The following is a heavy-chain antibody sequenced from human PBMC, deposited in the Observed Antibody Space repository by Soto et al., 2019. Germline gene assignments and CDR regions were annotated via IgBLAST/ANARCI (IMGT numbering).Heavy chain of an antibody. Sequence: PGGSLRLSCAASGFTFSSYGMHWVRQAPGKGLEWVAVISYDGSNKYYADSVKGRFTISRDNSKNTLYLQMNSLRAEDTAVYYCAKGLGDGYNFDYWGQGTLVTVLL. V-gene: IGHV3-30*18. CDR3: AKGLGDGYNFDY. D-gene: IGHD3-16*01. J-gene: IGHJ4*02. CDR1: GFTFSSYG. CDR2: ISYDGSNK.